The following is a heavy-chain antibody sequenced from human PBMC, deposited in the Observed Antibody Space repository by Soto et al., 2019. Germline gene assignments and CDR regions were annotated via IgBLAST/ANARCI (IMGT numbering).Heavy chain of an antibody. D-gene: IGHD6-19*01. J-gene: IGHJ4*02. V-gene: IGHV4-31*03. CDR1: GDSIGSGAYY. CDR2: LYYSGST. CDR3: AREYTKTVAGPTPYYIDY. Sequence: SETLSLTCTVSGDSIGSGAYYWSWIRQHPGKGLEWIGYLYYSGSTYYNPSLRSRLTISLDTSKNQFSLQLGSVTAADTAVYYCAREYTKTVAGPTPYYIDYWGQGTLVTVSS.